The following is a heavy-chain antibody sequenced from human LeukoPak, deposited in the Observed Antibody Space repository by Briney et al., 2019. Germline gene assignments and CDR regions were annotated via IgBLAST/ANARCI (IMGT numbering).Heavy chain of an antibody. CDR3: AKEVAVAGTVDY. CDR1: GFTFSSYA. V-gene: IGHV3-23*01. J-gene: IGHJ4*02. D-gene: IGHD6-19*01. CDR2: ISGSGGST. Sequence: GGSLRLSCAASGFTFSSYAMRWVRQAPGKGLEGVSAISGSGGSTYYADSAKGRFTISRDNSKNTLYLQMNSLRAEDTAVYYCAKEVAVAGTVDYWGQGTLVTVSS.